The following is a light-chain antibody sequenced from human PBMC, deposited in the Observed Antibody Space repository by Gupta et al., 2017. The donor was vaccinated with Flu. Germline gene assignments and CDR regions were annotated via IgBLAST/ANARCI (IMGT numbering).Light chain of an antibody. CDR2: AAS. J-gene: IGKJ1*01. CDR1: QSISSY. Sequence: GDRVTITCPASQSISSYLNWYQQKPGKAPKLLIYAASSLQSGVPSRFSGSGSGTDFTLTISSLQPEDFATYYCQQSYSTPGTFGQGTKVEIK. V-gene: IGKV1-39*01. CDR3: QQSYSTPGT.